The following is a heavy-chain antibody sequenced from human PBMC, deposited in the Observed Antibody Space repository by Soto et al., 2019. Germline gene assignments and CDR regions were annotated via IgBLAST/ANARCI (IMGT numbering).Heavy chain of an antibody. J-gene: IGHJ5*02. CDR3: ARGRDTITPPDWFDP. CDR2: ISYDGSNK. CDR1: GFTFSSYA. Sequence: QVQLVESGGGVVQPGRSLRLSCAASGFTFSSYAMHWVRQAPGKGLEWVAVISYDGSNKYYADSVKGRFTISRDNSKNTLYLQMNSLSAEDTAVYYCARGRDTITPPDWFDPWGQGTLVTVSS. V-gene: IGHV3-30-3*01. D-gene: IGHD3-9*01.